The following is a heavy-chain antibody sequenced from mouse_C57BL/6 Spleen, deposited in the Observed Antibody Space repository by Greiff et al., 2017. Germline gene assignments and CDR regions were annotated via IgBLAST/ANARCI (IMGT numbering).Heavy chain of an antibody. CDR3: ASTVDWYFDV. D-gene: IGHD1-1*01. CDR2: IYPSDSET. J-gene: IGHJ1*03. V-gene: IGHV1-61*01. Sequence: QVQLQQPGAELVRPESSVKLSCKASGYTFTSYWMDWVKQRPGQGLEWIGNIYPSDSETHYNQKFKDKATLTVDKSSSTAYMQLSSLTSEDSAVYYCASTVDWYFDVWGTGTTVTVSS. CDR1: GYTFTSYW.